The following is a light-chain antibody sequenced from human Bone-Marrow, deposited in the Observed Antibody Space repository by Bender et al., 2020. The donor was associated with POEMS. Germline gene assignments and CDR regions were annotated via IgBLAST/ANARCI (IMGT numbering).Light chain of an antibody. J-gene: IGLJ3*02. CDR2: NNN. CDR3: GAWDSSLSAVV. Sequence: QSVLTQPPSVSAAPGQKVTISCSGGSSNIGNNYVSWYQHLPGTAPRLFIYNNNQRPSGFPDRFSGSKSDTSATLGITGLQTGDEADYYCGAWDSSLSAVVFGGGTKLTVL. CDR1: SSNIGNNY. V-gene: IGLV1-51*01.